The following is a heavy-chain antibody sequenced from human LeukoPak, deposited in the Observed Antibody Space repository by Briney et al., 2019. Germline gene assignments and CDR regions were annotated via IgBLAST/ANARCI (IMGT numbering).Heavy chain of an antibody. J-gene: IGHJ2*01. D-gene: IGHD3-10*01. V-gene: IGHV5-51*01. Sequence: GESLKISCEGSGYTFNTYWIVWVRQTPGKGLEWMGNIYPATSETRYSPSFQGQVSISVDKSIKTAYLQWTRLKVSDSAMYYCAISYGSGSFDWYFDIWGRGTLVTVSS. CDR3: AISYGSGSFDWYFDI. CDR1: GYTFNTYW. CDR2: IYPATSET.